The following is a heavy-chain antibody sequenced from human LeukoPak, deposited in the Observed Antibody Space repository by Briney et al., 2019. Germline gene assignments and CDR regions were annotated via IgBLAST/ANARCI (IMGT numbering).Heavy chain of an antibody. V-gene: IGHV3-15*04. D-gene: IGHD6-19*01. J-gene: IGHJ4*02. CDR1: GLTVTNAW. Sequence: PGGSLRLSCAASGLTVTNAWMNWVRQAPGKGLEWVGRIASKTDGGTTDYAAPVKGRFTISRDNSKNTLYLQMNSLRAEDTAVYYCARYTHSSGFDYWGQGTLVTVSS. CDR2: IASKTDGGTT. CDR3: ARYTHSSGFDY.